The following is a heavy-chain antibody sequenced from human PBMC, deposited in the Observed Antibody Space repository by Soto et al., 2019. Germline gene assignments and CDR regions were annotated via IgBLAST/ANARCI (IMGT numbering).Heavy chain of an antibody. CDR3: ASLGMTTVTTVVG. CDR2: IWYDGSNK. D-gene: IGHD4-17*01. V-gene: IGHV3-33*01. CDR1: GFTFSSYG. J-gene: IGHJ4*02. Sequence: GGSLRLSCAASGFTFSSYGMHWVRQAPGKGLEGVAVIWYDGSNKYYADSVKGRFTISRDNSKNTLYLQMNSLRAEDTAVYYCASLGMTTVTTVVGWGQGTLVTVSS.